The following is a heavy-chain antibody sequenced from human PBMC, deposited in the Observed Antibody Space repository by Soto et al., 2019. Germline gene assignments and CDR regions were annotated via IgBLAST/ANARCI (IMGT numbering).Heavy chain of an antibody. CDR3: ARSLPSKGCSSPSCPGGYYGMDV. CDR1: GGTFSSYA. V-gene: IGHV1-69*01. Sequence: QVQLVQSGAEVKKPGSSVKVSCKASGGTFSSYAISWVRQAPGQGLEWMGGIIPIFGTANYAQKFQGRVTITADESTSTAYMELSSLRSEDTAVYYCARSLPSKGCSSPSCPGGYYGMDVWGQGTTVTVSS. CDR2: IIPIFGTA. J-gene: IGHJ6*02. D-gene: IGHD2-2*01.